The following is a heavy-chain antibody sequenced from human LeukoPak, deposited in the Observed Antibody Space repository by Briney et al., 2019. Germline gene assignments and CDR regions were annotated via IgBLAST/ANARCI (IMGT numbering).Heavy chain of an antibody. D-gene: IGHD5-12*01. J-gene: IGHJ6*03. CDR1: GGSFSGYH. Sequence: PSETLSLTCAFYGGSFSGYHWTWIRQPPGKGLEWIGEINHSGSTNYNPSLKSRVTISVDTSKNQFSLKLSSVTAADTAVYYCARRYSGYYYYYMDVWGKGTTVTVSS. CDR2: INHSGST. CDR3: ARRYSGYYYYYMDV. V-gene: IGHV4-34*01.